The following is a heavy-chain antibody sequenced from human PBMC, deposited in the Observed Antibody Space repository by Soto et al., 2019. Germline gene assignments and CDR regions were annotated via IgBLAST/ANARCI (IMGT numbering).Heavy chain of an antibody. J-gene: IGHJ4*02. CDR1: GYSFSSYW. CDR3: VRQGPGNF. V-gene: IGHV5-51*01. CDR2: IYPADSDP. Sequence: GEAQTISSKASGYSFSSYWLAWVRQMPGKGLEWMGIIYPADSDPIYSSSFQGQVTISADRSLSTAYLQWNSLKASDTAMYYSVRQGPGNFWGQGTLGTVSS.